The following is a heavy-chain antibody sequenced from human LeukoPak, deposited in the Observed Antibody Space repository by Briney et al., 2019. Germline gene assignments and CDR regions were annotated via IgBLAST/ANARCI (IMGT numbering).Heavy chain of an antibody. Sequence: PGGSLRLSCAASGSTFSNYAMSWVRQAPGKGLEWVSAVSGTGGSTYYADSVKGRFTISRDNSKNTLYLQMNSLRAEDAAVYYCAKGSVAAPTPNYYYYYGMDVWGQGATVTVSS. CDR3: AKGSVAAPTPNYYYYYGMDV. V-gene: IGHV3-23*01. J-gene: IGHJ6*02. D-gene: IGHD6-19*01. CDR1: GSTFSNYA. CDR2: VSGTGGST.